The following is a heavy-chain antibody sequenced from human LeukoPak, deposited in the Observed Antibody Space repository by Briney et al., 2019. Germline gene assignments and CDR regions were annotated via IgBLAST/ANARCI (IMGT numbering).Heavy chain of an antibody. Sequence: PSETLSLTCTVSGGSISSSSYYWGWIRQPPGKGLEWIGIIYYTGSTYYNPSLKSRVTISVDTSKNQFSLKLSSVTAADTAVYYCARERMYYDYVWGSYRFDAFDIWGQGTMVTVSS. V-gene: IGHV4-39*07. CDR3: ARERMYYDYVWGSYRFDAFDI. J-gene: IGHJ3*02. D-gene: IGHD3-16*02. CDR1: GGSISSSSYY. CDR2: IYYTGST.